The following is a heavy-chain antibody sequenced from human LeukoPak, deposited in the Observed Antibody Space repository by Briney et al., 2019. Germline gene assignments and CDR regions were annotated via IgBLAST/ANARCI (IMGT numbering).Heavy chain of an antibody. J-gene: IGHJ4*02. Sequence: GGSLRLSCAASGFTVSSNYMSWVRQAPGKGLEWVSVIYSGGSTYYADSMKGRFTISRDNSKNTLYLQMNSLRAEDTAVYYCARGSIAAAVDYWGQGTLVTVSS. CDR2: IYSGGST. V-gene: IGHV3-53*01. CDR3: ARGSIAAAVDY. CDR1: GFTVSSNY. D-gene: IGHD6-13*01.